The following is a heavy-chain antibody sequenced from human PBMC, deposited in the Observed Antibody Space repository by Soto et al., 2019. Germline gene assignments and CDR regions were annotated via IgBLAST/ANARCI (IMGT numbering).Heavy chain of an antibody. Sequence: QVPLMQSGAEVKKPGSSVKVSCKASGGTFSSYAISWVRQAPGQGLEWMGGIIPIFGTANYAQKFQGRVTITADESTSTAYMELSSLRSEDTAVYYCASFSFGGVIVSGWGQGTLVTVSS. D-gene: IGHD3-16*02. V-gene: IGHV1-69*01. J-gene: IGHJ4*02. CDR1: GGTFSSYA. CDR2: IIPIFGTA. CDR3: ASFSFGGVIVSG.